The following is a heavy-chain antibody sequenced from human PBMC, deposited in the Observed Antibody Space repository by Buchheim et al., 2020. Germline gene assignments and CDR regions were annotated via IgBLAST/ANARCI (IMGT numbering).Heavy chain of an antibody. J-gene: IGHJ4*02. CDR2: IWYDGSNK. V-gene: IGHV3-33*01. CDR3: ARADRWLQFQLVH. D-gene: IGHD5-24*01. CDR1: GFTFSSYG. Sequence: QVQLVESGGGVVQPGRSLRLSCAASGFTFSSYGMHWVRQAPGKGLEWVAVIWYDGSNKYYADSVKGRFTISRDTSTNTLYLQMNSLGAEDTAVYYCARADRWLQFQLVHWGQGTL.